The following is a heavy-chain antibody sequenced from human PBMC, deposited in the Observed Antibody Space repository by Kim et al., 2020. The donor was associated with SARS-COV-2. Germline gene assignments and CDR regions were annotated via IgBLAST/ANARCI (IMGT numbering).Heavy chain of an antibody. D-gene: IGHD3-10*01. CDR3: ARGDYYGSGGYLRVDP. V-gene: IGHV4-31*03. CDR1: GGSISSGGYY. J-gene: IGHJ5*02. Sequence: SETLSLICTVSGGSISSGGYYWSWIRQHPGKGLEWIGYIYYSGSTYYNPSLKSRVTISVDTSKNQFSLKLSSVTAADTAVYYCARGDYYGSGGYLRVDPWGQGTLVTVSS. CDR2: IYYSGST.